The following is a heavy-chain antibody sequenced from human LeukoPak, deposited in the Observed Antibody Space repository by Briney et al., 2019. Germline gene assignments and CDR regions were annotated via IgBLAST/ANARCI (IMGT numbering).Heavy chain of an antibody. Sequence: GGSLRLSCAASGFTFNSYAMHWVRQAPGKGLEWVSGISWNSGSIGYADSVKGRFTISRDNAKNSLYLQMNSLRDEDTALYYCANPKGIWGQGTLVTVSS. CDR2: ISWNSGSI. J-gene: IGHJ4*02. V-gene: IGHV3-9*01. CDR1: GFTFNSYA. CDR3: ANPKGI.